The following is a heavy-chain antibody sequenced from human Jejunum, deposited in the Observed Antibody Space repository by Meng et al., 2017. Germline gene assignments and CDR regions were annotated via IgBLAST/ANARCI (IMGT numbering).Heavy chain of an antibody. J-gene: IGHJ4*02. CDR1: GGSFSYHY. CDR2: IHPSGRT. D-gene: IGHD3-9*01. Sequence: QAQLRHGGAGLLKPSETLPLTFAVYGGSFSYHYLTWIRQPPGKGLEWIGEIHPSGRTYYSPSLQSRVTITLDTSKNQFSLTLNSVTAADTAVYYCARGDDWAKSGNFWGQGTLVTVSS. V-gene: IGHV4-34*01. CDR3: ARGDDWAKSGNF.